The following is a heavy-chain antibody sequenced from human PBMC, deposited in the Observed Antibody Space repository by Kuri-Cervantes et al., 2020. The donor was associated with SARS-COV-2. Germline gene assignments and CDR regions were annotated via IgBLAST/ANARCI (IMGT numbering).Heavy chain of an antibody. CDR3: ASSYGYYYGMDV. Sequence: GGSLRLSCAASGFTFSSYAMHWVRQAPGKGLEWVAVISYDGSNKYYADSVKGRFTISRDNSKNTLYLQMNSLRAEDTAVYYCASSYGYYYGMDVWGQGTTVTVSS. V-gene: IGHV3-30*01. CDR2: ISYDGSNK. D-gene: IGHD5-18*01. J-gene: IGHJ6*02. CDR1: GFTFSSYA.